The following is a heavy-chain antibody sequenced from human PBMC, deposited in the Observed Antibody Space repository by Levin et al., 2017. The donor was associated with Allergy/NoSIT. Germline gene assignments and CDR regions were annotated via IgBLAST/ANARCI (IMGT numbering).Heavy chain of an antibody. CDR2: IYSGGYT. Sequence: SCAASGFTVNSNYMSWVRQAPGKGLEWVSVIYSGGYTYYADSVKGRFTIPRDNSKNTRYLQMNSLRAEDTAVYYCARGLASIYGYPEGYWGQGTLVTVSS. D-gene: IGHD5-18*01. J-gene: IGHJ4*02. V-gene: IGHV3-53*01. CDR1: GFTVNSNY. CDR3: ARGLASIYGYPEGY.